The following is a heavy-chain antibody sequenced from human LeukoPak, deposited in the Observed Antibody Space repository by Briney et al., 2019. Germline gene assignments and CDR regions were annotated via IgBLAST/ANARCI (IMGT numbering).Heavy chain of an antibody. CDR2: INPKIGGT. J-gene: IGHJ4*02. V-gene: IGHV1-2*02. Sequence: ASVTVSCKASGYTFTGYYIHLVRQAPGQGLEWMGWINPKIGGTNYAPRFQGRVSMTSDTSITTAYMQLRRVTSDDTAVYYCARDSSRRPQKYDIATSFSTENWGQGTLVAVSS. CDR3: ARDSSRRPQKYDIATSFSTEN. D-gene: IGHD3-9*01. CDR1: GYTFTGYY.